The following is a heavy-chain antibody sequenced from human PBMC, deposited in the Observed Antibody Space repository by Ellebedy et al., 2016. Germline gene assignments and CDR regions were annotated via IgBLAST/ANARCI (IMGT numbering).Heavy chain of an antibody. D-gene: IGHD1-26*01. J-gene: IGHJ4*02. CDR2: IIPILGIA. CDR3: ARSRVGWELRQYYFDY. V-gene: IGHV1-69*04. Sequence: ASVKVSCKASGGTFSSYAISWVRQAPGQGLEWMGRIIPILGIANYAQKFQGRVTITADKSTSTAYMELSSLRSEDTAVYYCARSRVGWELRQYYFDYWGQGTLVTVSS. CDR1: GGTFSSYA.